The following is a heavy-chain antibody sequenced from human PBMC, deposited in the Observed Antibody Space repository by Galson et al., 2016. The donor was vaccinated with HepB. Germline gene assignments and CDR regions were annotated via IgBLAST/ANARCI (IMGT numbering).Heavy chain of an antibody. CDR3: ATTGRAAAGTGWFDP. D-gene: IGHD6-13*01. CDR1: GGSISSDNYY. CDR2: ILYDGIT. Sequence: SETLSLTCTVSGGSISSDNYYWGWIRQPPGKGLEWIGNILYDGITYYKPSLKSRVTISVDTSPNQFSLKLSSVTAADTAVYYCATTGRAAAGTGWFDPWGQGTLVTVSS. J-gene: IGHJ5*02. V-gene: IGHV4-39*01.